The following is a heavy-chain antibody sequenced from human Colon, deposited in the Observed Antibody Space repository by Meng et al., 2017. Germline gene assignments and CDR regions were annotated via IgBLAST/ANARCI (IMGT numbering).Heavy chain of an antibody. CDR3: ARETYAAVAD. CDR1: GFTFSDYY. CDR2: IVSSGTFT. J-gene: IGHJ4*02. V-gene: IGHV3-11*05. D-gene: IGHD6-19*01. Sequence: QVQLVESGGGLVKPAGSRRLSCAASGFTFSDYYMSWIRQAPGKGLEWVSYIVSSGTFTNYADSVKGRFTISRDNAKNLLYLQMDSLRVEDTAVYYCARETYAAVADWGQGTLVTVSS.